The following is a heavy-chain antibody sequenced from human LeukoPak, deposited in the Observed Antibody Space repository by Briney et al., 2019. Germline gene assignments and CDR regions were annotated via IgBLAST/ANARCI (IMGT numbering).Heavy chain of an antibody. J-gene: IGHJ4*02. V-gene: IGHV3-30*18. Sequence: PGRSLRLSCGASGFTFSSYGMHWVRQAPGKGLEWVAVISYDGSNKYYADSVKGRFTISRDNSKNTLYLQMNSLRAEDTAVYYCAKDSYDFWSGYLDYWGQGTLVTVSS. D-gene: IGHD3-3*01. CDR1: GFTFSSYG. CDR3: AKDSYDFWSGYLDY. CDR2: ISYDGSNK.